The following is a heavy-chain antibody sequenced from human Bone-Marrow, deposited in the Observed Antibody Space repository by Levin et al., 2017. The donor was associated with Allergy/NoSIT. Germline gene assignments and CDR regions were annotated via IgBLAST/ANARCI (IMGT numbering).Heavy chain of an antibody. CDR2: LWFDGTSK. J-gene: IGHJ3*01. D-gene: IGHD2-15*01. CDR3: ARLSGNLGAASLDF. V-gene: IGHV3-33*01. Sequence: PGGSLRLSCATSGFTLTNYGIYWVRQTPGKGLESVAALWFDGTSKYYSDSVRGRFTVSRDESKSTVFLEMNTLRPEDTALYYCARLSGNLGAASLDFWGPGTMVTVSS. CDR1: GFTLTNYG.